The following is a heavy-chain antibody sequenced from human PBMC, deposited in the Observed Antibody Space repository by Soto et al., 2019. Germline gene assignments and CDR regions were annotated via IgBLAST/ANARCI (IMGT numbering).Heavy chain of an antibody. CDR1: GGTFSSYA. CDR3: ASAPVSNYYDSSGYLNWFDP. Sequence: ASVKVSCKASGGTFSSYAISWVRQAPGQGLEWMGGIIPIFGTANYAQKFQGRVTITADESTSTAYMELSSLRSEDTAAYYCASAPVSNYYDSSGYLNWFDPWGQGTLVTVSS. J-gene: IGHJ5*02. CDR2: IIPIFGTA. D-gene: IGHD3-22*01. V-gene: IGHV1-69*13.